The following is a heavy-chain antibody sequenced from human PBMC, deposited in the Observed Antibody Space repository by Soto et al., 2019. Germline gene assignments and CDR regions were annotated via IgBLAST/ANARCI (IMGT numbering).Heavy chain of an antibody. CDR3: ARDFGSDLSAPGAVFDS. J-gene: IGHJ4*02. CDR2: ISAYNGNT. CDR1: GYIFTSHG. Sequence: GAPVKVACKASGYIFTSHGISWVRQAPGQGLEWMGWISAYNGNTKYAQNLQGRVTLTTDTSTYTAYMELRSLQSDDTAVYYCARDFGSDLSAPGAVFDSSGQGALVTVSS. D-gene: IGHD3-3*01. V-gene: IGHV1-18*01.